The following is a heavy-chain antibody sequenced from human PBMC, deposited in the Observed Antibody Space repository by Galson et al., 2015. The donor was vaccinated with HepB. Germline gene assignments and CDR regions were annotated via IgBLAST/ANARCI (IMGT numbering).Heavy chain of an antibody. D-gene: IGHD5-12*01. V-gene: IGHV3-30*18. Sequence: SLRLSCAASGFTFSSYGMHWVRQAPGKGLEWVAVISYDGSNKYYADSVKGRFTISRDNSKNTLYLQMNSLRAEDTAVYYCAKSFGGDIVATMGDAFDIWGQGTMVTVSS. CDR1: GFTFSSYG. J-gene: IGHJ3*02. CDR3: AKSFGGDIVATMGDAFDI. CDR2: ISYDGSNK.